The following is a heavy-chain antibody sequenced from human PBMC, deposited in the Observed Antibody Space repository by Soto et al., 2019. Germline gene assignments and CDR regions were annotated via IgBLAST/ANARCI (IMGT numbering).Heavy chain of an antibody. D-gene: IGHD3-10*01. Sequence: QVQLVESGGGVVQPGRSLRLSCAASGFTFSSYGMHWVRQAPGKGLEWVAVIWYDGSNKYYADSVKGRFTISRDNSKNTLYLQMNSLRAEDKAVYYCARDSKGESAFDIWGQGTMVTVSS. V-gene: IGHV3-33*01. CDR3: ARDSKGESAFDI. J-gene: IGHJ3*02. CDR1: GFTFSSYG. CDR2: IWYDGSNK.